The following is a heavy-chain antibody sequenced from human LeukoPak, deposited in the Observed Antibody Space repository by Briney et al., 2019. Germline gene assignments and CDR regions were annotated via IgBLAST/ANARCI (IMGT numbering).Heavy chain of an antibody. J-gene: IGHJ4*02. Sequence: PGGSLRLSCAASGFTFSSYWMHWVRQAPGKGLVWVSRINPDGSATSYADSVKGRFTISRDNAKNTLYLQMNSLRAEDTAVYYCTRSLVAPDNYWGQGILVTVSS. CDR3: TRSLVAPDNY. CDR2: INPDGSAT. D-gene: IGHD2-21*01. CDR1: GFTFSSYW. V-gene: IGHV3-74*01.